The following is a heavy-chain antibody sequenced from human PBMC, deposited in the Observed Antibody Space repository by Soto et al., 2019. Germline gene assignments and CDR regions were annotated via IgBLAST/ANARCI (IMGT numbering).Heavy chain of an antibody. CDR2: INPSGST. V-gene: IGHV4-34*01. J-gene: IGHJ4*02. D-gene: IGHD2-8*02. Sequence: SETLSLTCAVYGGSFTGYYWSWIRQPPGKGLEWIGEINPSGSTNYNPSLKSRVSISVNTSENQFSLKLSSVTAADTAVYYCARHIALSGSFPFDYWGQGTLVTVSS. CDR1: GGSFTGYY. CDR3: ARHIALSGSFPFDY.